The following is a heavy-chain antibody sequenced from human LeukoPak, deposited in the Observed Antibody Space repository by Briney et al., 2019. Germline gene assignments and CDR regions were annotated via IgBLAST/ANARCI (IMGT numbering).Heavy chain of an antibody. Sequence: PGGSLRLSCAASGFTFSSYSMNWVRQAPGKGLEWVSSISSSSSYIYYADSVKGRFTISRDNAKNSLYLQMNSLRAEDTAVYYCARDRYSYGPTFDYWGQGTLVTVSS. CDR3: ARDRYSYGPTFDY. CDR2: ISSSSSYI. CDR1: GFTFSSYS. V-gene: IGHV3-21*01. D-gene: IGHD5-18*01. J-gene: IGHJ4*02.